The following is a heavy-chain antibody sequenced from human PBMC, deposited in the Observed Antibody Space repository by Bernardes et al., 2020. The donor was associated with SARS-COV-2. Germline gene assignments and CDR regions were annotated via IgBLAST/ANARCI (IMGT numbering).Heavy chain of an antibody. V-gene: IGHV4-59*08. CDR3: ARLRADSLGGGFDS. D-gene: IGHD1-26*01. J-gene: IGHJ4*02. CDR2: IYYSGST. CDR1: GGSMSSYY. Sequence: SETLSLTCTVSGGSMSSYYWRWIRQPPGPELEWIAYIYYSGSTDYNPSLKSRVTISIDTSKNQFSLKLSSVTAADTAMYYCARLRADSLGGGFDSWGQGTLVTVSS.